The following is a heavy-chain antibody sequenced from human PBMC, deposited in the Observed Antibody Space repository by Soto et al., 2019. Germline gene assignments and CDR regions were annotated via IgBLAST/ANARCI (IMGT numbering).Heavy chain of an antibody. V-gene: IGHV3-53*01. D-gene: IGHD2-21*01. J-gene: IGHJ4*02. CDR1: GFTVSSNY. CDR2: IRSDGNT. CDR3: ARDGGEGTFDY. Sequence: EVQLVESGGGLIQPGGSLRLFYAVSGFTVSSNYMTWVRQAPGKGLKWVSTIRSDGNTYHADFVKGRFTLSRDNSKNTVYLQMNSLRAEDTAVYYCARDGGEGTFDYWGQGTLVTVSS.